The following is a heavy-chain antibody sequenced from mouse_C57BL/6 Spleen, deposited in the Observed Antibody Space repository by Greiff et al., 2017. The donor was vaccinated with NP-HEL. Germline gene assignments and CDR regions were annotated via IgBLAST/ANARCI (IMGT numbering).Heavy chain of an antibody. J-gene: IGHJ4*01. CDR1: GFTFSDYG. CDR3: ARGNYYAMDY. V-gene: IGHV5-17*01. Sequence: EVKLVESGGGLVKPGGSLKLSCAASGFTFSDYGMHWVRQAPGKGLEWVAYISSGSSTIYYADTVKGRFTISGDKAKNTLFLQMTSLRSEDTAMDYCARGNYYAMDYWGQGTTVTVSS. D-gene: IGHD2-1*01. CDR2: ISSGSSTI.